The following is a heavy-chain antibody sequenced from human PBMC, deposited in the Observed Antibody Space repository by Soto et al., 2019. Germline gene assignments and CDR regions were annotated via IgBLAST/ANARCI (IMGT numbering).Heavy chain of an antibody. CDR1: GGSISSYY. J-gene: IGHJ4*02. V-gene: IGHV4-59*12. CDR3: ARGASARRGGEAPYCLVY. CDR2: IYYSGST. D-gene: IGHD3-10*01. Sequence: QVQLQESGPGLVKPSETLSLTCTVSGGSISSYYWSWIRQPPGKGLEWIGYIYYSGSTNYNPSLRSLDTIIVDTSKNQFYLKMSSVTAGDTAVYYCARGASARRGGEAPYCLVYWGQGTLVTVSS.